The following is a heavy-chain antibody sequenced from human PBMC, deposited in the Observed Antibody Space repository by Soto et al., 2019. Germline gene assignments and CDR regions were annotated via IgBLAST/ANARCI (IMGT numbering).Heavy chain of an antibody. CDR3: ARRSIAAAGWWFAP. J-gene: IGHJ5*02. CDR2: IYYSGST. Sequence: QVQLQESGPGLVKPSQTLSLTCTVSGGSISSGGYYWSWIRQHPGKGLEWIGYIYYSGSTYYNPSLKSRVTISVDTSKNQFALKLSSVTAADTAVYYCARRSIAAAGWWFAPWGQGTLVTVSS. V-gene: IGHV4-31*03. D-gene: IGHD6-13*01. CDR1: GGSISSGGYY.